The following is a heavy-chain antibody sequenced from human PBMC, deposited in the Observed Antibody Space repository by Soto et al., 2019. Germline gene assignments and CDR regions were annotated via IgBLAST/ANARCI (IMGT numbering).Heavy chain of an antibody. J-gene: IGHJ6*02. D-gene: IGHD6-19*01. CDR1: GFTFSSYA. V-gene: IGHV3-30-3*01. Sequence: SLRLSCAASGFTFSSYAMHWVRQAPGKGLEWVAVISYDGSNKYYADSVKGRFTISRDNSKNTLYLQMNSLRAEDTAVYYCARMAVAGIDGMDVWGQGTTVTV. CDR3: ARMAVAGIDGMDV. CDR2: ISYDGSNK.